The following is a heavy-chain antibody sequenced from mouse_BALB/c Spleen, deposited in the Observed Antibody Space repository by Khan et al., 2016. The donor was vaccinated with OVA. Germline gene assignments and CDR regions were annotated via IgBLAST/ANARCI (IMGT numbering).Heavy chain of an antibody. Sequence: EVQLQESGPELVKPGASVKISCKTSGYTFPEYTVHWVKQSLGKSLDWIGVINPKNGDTAYNQKFKGKATLTVDKSSSTAYMEFRSLTSEDSVVYYCARDAGSYWGQGTSVTVAS. J-gene: IGHJ4*01. CDR3: ARDAGSY. CDR2: INPKNGDT. CDR1: GYTFPEYT. V-gene: IGHV1-18*01.